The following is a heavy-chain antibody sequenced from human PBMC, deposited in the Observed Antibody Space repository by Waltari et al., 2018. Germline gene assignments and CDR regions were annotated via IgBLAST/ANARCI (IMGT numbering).Heavy chain of an antibody. CDR3: AREVYSSSSVRFDY. CDR1: GFTFSSYS. D-gene: IGHD6-13*01. V-gene: IGHV3-21*01. CDR2: ISSSSSYI. Sequence: EVQLVESGGGLVKPGGSLRLSCAASGFTFSSYSMNWVRPAPGKGLEWVSSISSSSSYIYYADSVKGRFTISRDNAKNSLYLQMNSLRAEDTAVYYCAREVYSSSSVRFDYWGQGTLVTVSS. J-gene: IGHJ4*02.